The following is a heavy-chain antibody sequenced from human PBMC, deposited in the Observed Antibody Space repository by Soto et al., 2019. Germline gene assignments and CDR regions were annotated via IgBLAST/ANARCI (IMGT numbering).Heavy chain of an antibody. V-gene: IGHV3-7*03. CDR2: IKQDGSEK. CDR1: GFTFSSYW. Sequence: EMQLVESGGGLVQPGGSLRLSCAASGFTFSSYWMSWVRQAPGKGLEWVANIKQDGSEKYYVDSVKGRFTISRDNAKNSLYLQMNSLRAEDTAVYYCARGTHLYYYDGSGYGYYFDYWGQGTLVTVSS. CDR3: ARGTHLYYYDGSGYGYYFDY. D-gene: IGHD3-22*01. J-gene: IGHJ4*02.